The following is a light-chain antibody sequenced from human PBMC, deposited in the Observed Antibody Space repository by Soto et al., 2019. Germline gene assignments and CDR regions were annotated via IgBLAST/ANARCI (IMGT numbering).Light chain of an antibody. V-gene: IGKV3-20*01. J-gene: IGKJ1*01. CDR2: GAS. Sequence: EIVLTQSPGALSSSPGETITLSCRASQSVSSNYLAWYQQKPGQAPRLLVYGASSRATGIPDRFSGSGSGTDFTLTIIRLEPEDFAVYYCQQYGAPLWTLGQGTKVDIK. CDR1: QSVSSNY. CDR3: QQYGAPLWT.